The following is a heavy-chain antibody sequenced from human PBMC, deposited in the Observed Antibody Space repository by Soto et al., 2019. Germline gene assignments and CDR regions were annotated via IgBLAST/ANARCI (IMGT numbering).Heavy chain of an antibody. CDR3: ASGRARDYYSYGMDV. CDR1: GGSFSGYY. J-gene: IGHJ6*02. V-gene: IGHV4-34*01. Sequence: PSETLSLTCAVYGGSFSGYYWSWIRQPPGKGLEWIGEINHSGSTNYNPSLKSRVTISVDTSKNQFSLKLSSVTAADTAVYYCASGRARDYYSYGMDVWGQGTTVTVSS. CDR2: INHSGST.